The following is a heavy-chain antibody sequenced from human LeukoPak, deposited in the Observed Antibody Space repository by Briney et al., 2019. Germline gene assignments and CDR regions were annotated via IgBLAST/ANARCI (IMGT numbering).Heavy chain of an antibody. CDR3: VKDPSGNYFYFDY. CDR2: ISSNGGST. CDR1: GFTFSSYP. J-gene: IGHJ4*02. D-gene: IGHD1-26*01. Sequence: PGGSLRLSCSASGFTFSSYPMHWVRQAPGKGLEYVSAISSNGGSTYYADSVKGRFTISRDNSKNTLYLQMSSLRPEDTAIYYCVKDPSGNYFYFDYWGQGTLVTVSS. V-gene: IGHV3-64D*09.